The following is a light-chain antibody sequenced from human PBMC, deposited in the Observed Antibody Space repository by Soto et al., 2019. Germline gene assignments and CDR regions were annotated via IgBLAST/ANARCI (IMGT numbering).Light chain of an antibody. V-gene: IGLV2-14*01. CDR2: EVS. CDR3: SSYTSSSFWV. J-gene: IGLJ3*02. CDR1: SSDVGGYND. Sequence: QSALTQPASVSGSPGQSITISCTGTSSDVGGYNDVSWYQQHPGKAPKLMIYEVSNRPSGVSNRFSGSKSGNTASLTISGLQAEDEADYYFSSYTSSSFWVFGGGTKLTVL.